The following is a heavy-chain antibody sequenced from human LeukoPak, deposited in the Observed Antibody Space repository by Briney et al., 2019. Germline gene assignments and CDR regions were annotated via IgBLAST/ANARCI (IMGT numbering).Heavy chain of an antibody. CDR3: ARQQELLWFGELFQGVGWFDP. D-gene: IGHD3-10*01. V-gene: IGHV3-7*03. Sequence: GGSLRLSCAASGFTFSSYWMSWVRQAPGKGLEGVANIKQDGSEKYYVDSVKGGFTISRDNAKNSLYLQMNSLRAEDTAVYYCARQQELLWFGELFQGVGWFDPWGQGTLVTVSS. CDR2: IKQDGSEK. J-gene: IGHJ5*02. CDR1: GFTFSSYW.